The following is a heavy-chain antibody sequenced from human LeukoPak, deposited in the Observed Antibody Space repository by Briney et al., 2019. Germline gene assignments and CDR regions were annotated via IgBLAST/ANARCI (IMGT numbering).Heavy chain of an antibody. J-gene: IGHJ4*02. CDR2: INHSGST. Sequence: SETLSLTCAVYGGSFSGYYWSWIRQPPGKGLEWIGEINHSGSTNYNPSLKSRVTISVDTSKNQFSLKLSSVTAADTAVYYCARGYELLWSYGGQGTLVTVSS. CDR3: ARGYELLWSY. CDR1: GGSFSGYY. D-gene: IGHD3-10*01. V-gene: IGHV4-34*01.